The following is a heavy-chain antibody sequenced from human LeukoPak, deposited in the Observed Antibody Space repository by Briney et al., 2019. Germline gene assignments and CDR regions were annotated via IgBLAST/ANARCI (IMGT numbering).Heavy chain of an antibody. V-gene: IGHV3-30*04. J-gene: IGHJ4*02. Sequence: GGSLRICCAASGFNFSSYVIRWVRQAPGKGPELIAIISYDGSNEYYADSVKGRFTISRDNSKNALYLQMNSLRAADTAVYYCARGRYSYGSFFDYWGQGTLVTVSS. CDR1: GFNFSSYV. CDR2: ISYDGSNE. CDR3: ARGRYSYGSFFDY. D-gene: IGHD5-18*01.